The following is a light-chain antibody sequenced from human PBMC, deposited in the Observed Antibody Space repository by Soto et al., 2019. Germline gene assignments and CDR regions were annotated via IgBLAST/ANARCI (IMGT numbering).Light chain of an antibody. CDR2: GAS. CDR1: QNIGSN. CDR3: QHYVNWPLT. Sequence: VVTQSPATLSASQGERVILSCRASQNIGSNLAWYQQRPGQAPRLLMYGASTRATETPARFSGSRSGAEFTLTISSLQSEDFAVYYCQHYVNWPLTFGGGTKVDIK. J-gene: IGKJ4*01. V-gene: IGKV3-15*01.